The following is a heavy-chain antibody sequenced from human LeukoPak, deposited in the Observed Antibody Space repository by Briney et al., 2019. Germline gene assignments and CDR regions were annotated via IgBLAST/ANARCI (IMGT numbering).Heavy chain of an antibody. CDR3: AKLDWLDP. CDR2: SGGDDSTT. CDR1: GFTIGRLW. J-gene: IGHJ5*02. Sequence: GGSLRLSCAASGFTIGRLWMHWVRQAPGKGLVWVSRSGGDDSTTTYADSVKGRFTVSRDTAKNTLYLQMNSLRVEDTAVYYCAKLDWLDPWGQGTLVTVSP. V-gene: IGHV3-74*03.